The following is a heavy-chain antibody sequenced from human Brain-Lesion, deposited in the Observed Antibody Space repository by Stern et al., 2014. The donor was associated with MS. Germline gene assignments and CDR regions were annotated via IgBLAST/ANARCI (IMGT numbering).Heavy chain of an antibody. CDR3: ARHDSVPRPSQLYSARDRGPGYFDY. D-gene: IGHD1-26*01. CDR2: IYYRGLT. J-gene: IGHJ4*02. V-gene: IGHV4-39*01. CDR1: GGSISSSTYY. Sequence: QVQLQESGPGLVKPSETLSLTCTVSGGSISSSTYYWAWIRQPPGKGRGGIGNIYYRGLTYYNPSLNSRVTISVDMSKTQFSLKLSSVTAADTAIYYCARHDSVPRPSQLYSARDRGPGYFDYWGQGTLVTVSS.